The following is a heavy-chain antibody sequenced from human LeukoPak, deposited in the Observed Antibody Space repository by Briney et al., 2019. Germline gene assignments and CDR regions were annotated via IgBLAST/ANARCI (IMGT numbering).Heavy chain of an antibody. J-gene: IGHJ4*02. CDR1: GYTFTSYD. CDR2: MNPNSGNT. Sequence: ASVKVSCKASGYTFTSYDINWVRQATGQGLEWMGWMNPNSGNTGYAQKLQGRVTMTTDTSTSTAYMELRSLRSDDTAVYYCASAHYYDSSGPFDYWGQGTLVTVSS. CDR3: ASAHYYDSSGPFDY. D-gene: IGHD3-22*01. V-gene: IGHV1-8*01.